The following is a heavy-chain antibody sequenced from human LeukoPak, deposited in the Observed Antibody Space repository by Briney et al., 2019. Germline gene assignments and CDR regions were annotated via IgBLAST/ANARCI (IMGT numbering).Heavy chain of an antibody. CDR2: IWYDGSNM. CDR3: ARGGREVDF. Sequence: GRSLRLSCAASGFTFSNSGMHWVRQAPGKGLEWVAIIWYDGSNMYYADSVTGRFTISRDNANNTLYLQMNSLRAEHTAVYYCARGGREVDFWGQGTLVTVSS. J-gene: IGHJ4*02. CDR1: GFTFSNSG. D-gene: IGHD3-16*01. V-gene: IGHV3-33*01.